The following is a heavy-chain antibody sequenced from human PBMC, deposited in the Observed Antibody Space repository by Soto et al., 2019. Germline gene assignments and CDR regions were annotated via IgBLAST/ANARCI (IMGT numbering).Heavy chain of an antibody. CDR1: GFTFSSYG. CDR2: IWYDGSNK. D-gene: IGHD3-10*01. Sequence: QVQLVESGGGVVQPGRSLRLSCAASGFTFSSYGMHWVRQAPGKGLEWVAVIWYDGSNKYYADSVKGRFTISRDNSKNKLYLQMNSLRAEDTAVYYCARDPRGAAASYYYYYMDVWGKGTTVTVSS. CDR3: ARDPRGAAASYYYYYMDV. V-gene: IGHV3-33*01. J-gene: IGHJ6*03.